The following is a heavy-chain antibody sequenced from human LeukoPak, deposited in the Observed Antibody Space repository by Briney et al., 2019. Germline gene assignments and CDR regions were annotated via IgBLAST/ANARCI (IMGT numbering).Heavy chain of an antibody. V-gene: IGHV1-3*01. CDR1: GYTFSNYA. CDR2: INAGNGNT. Sequence: ASVKVSCKASGYTFSNYAVLWVRQAPGQRLEWMGWINAGNGNTKYSQEFQGRVSITRDTSASTAYMELSSLRSDDTAVYYCARSSLHDYGDYWFDPWGQGTLVTVSS. J-gene: IGHJ5*02. D-gene: IGHD4-17*01. CDR3: ARSSLHDYGDYWFDP.